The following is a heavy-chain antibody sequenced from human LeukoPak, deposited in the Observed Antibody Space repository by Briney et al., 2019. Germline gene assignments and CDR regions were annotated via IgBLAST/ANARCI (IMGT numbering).Heavy chain of an antibody. J-gene: IGHJ4*02. CDR3: ARDFGGEWELHLYFDY. CDR2: ISSSSSYI. V-gene: IGHV3-21*01. Sequence: GGSLRLSCAASGFTFSSYSMNWVRQAPGKGLEWVSSISSSSSYIYYADSVKGRFTISRDNAKNSLYLQMNSLRAEDTAVYYCARDFGGEWELHLYFDYWGQGTLVTVSS. CDR1: GFTFSSYS. D-gene: IGHD1-26*01.